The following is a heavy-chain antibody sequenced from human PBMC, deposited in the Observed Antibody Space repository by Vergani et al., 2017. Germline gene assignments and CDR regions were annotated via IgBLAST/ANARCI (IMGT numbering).Heavy chain of an antibody. J-gene: IGHJ4*02. CDR1: GGSISSGSYY. CDR2: IYTSGST. CDR3: ARGGDGYNPYYFDY. V-gene: IGHV4-61*02. Sequence: VQLQESGPGLVKPSQTLSLTCTVSGGSISSGSYYWSWIRQPAGKGLEWIGRIYTSGSTNYNPSLKSRVTISVDTSKNQFSLKLSSVTAADTAVYYCARGGDGYNPYYFDYWGQGTLVTVSS. D-gene: IGHD5-24*01.